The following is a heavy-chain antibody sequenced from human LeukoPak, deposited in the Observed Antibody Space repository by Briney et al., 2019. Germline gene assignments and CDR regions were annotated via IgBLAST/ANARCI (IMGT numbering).Heavy chain of an antibody. CDR2: IYYSGST. CDR1: GGSISSSSYY. D-gene: IGHD2-15*01. CDR3: ARGGYCSGGSCYGEYFQH. Sequence: SQTLSLTCTVSGGSISSSSYYWGWIRQPPGTGLEWIGSIYYSGSTYYNPSLKSRVTISVDTSKNQFSLKLSSVTAADTAVYYCARGGYCSGGSCYGEYFQHWGQGTLVTVSS. J-gene: IGHJ1*01. V-gene: IGHV4-39*01.